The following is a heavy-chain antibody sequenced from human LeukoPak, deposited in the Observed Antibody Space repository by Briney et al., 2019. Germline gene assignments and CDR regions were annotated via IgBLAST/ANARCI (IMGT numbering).Heavy chain of an antibody. CDR3: AKMYCGGPWCYTGGDDKFYGMDV. Sequence: GGSLTLSCVASGFTFNNFAMSWVRQAPGKGLEWVSTLSGSGRGTNYADSVKGRFIISRDNSKKTLSLQMSSLRAEDTAAYHCAKMYCGGPWCYTGGDDKFYGMDVWGQGTTVTVSS. CDR2: LSGSGRGT. D-gene: IGHD2-21*01. J-gene: IGHJ6*02. V-gene: IGHV3-23*01. CDR1: GFTFNNFA.